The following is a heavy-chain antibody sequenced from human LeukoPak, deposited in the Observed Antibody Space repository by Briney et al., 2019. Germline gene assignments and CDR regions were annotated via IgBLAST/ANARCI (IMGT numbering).Heavy chain of an antibody. V-gene: IGHV3-11*04. CDR2: ISSSGSTI. CDR3: ASPLYYYYYMDV. J-gene: IGHJ6*03. CDR1: GGSFSGYY. Sequence: LSLTCAVYGGSFSGYYWSWIRQAPGKGLEWVSYISSSGSTIYYADSVKGRFTISRDNAKNSLYLQMNSLRAEDTAVYYCASPLYYYYYMDVWGKGTTVTVSS.